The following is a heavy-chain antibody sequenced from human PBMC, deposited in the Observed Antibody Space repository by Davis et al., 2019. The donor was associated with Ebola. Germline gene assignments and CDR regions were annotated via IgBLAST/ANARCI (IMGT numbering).Heavy chain of an antibody. CDR1: GFTFSSYG. Sequence: GSLRLSCAASGFTFSSYGMHWVRQPPGKGLEWIGEIYHSGSTNYNPSLKSRVTISVDKSKNQFSLKLSSVAAADTAVYYCARDYYDSSGYLWYFEYWGQGTLVTVSS. J-gene: IGHJ4*02. V-gene: IGHV4-4*02. CDR3: ARDYYDSSGYLWYFEY. D-gene: IGHD3-22*01. CDR2: IYHSGST.